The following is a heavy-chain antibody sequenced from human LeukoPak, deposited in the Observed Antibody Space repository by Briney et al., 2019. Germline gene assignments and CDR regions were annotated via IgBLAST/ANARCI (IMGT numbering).Heavy chain of an antibody. D-gene: IGHD2-21*02. CDR1: GGSFNDYY. Sequence: SETLSLTCAVYGGSFNDYYWHWIRQPPGKGLEWIGEINHSGSTNYNPSLKSRVTISADTSKNQFSLKLSSATAAATAVYYCASWVTALRRDYWGQGTLVTVSS. CDR3: ASWVTALRRDY. J-gene: IGHJ4*02. V-gene: IGHV4-34*01. CDR2: INHSGST.